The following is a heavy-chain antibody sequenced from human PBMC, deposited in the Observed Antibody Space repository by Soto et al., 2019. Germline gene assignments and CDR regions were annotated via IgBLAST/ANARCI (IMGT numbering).Heavy chain of an antibody. V-gene: IGHV4-30-2*01. CDR2: FYHDGTT. J-gene: IGHJ4*02. Sequence: SETLSLTCAVYGGSFSGYSWSWIRQPPGKGLEWIGYFYHDGTTYYNPSLRSRVTISVDKSKNQFSLRLISVTAADTAVYYCAGSRYCSSTTCYFFDYWGQGALVTVSS. D-gene: IGHD2-2*01. CDR1: GGSFSGYS. CDR3: AGSRYCSSTTCYFFDY.